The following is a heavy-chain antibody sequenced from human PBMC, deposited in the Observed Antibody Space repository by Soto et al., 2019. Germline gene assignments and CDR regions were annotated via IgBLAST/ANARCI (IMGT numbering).Heavy chain of an antibody. CDR1: GFTFSGSA. V-gene: IGHV3-73*01. D-gene: IGHD1-26*01. CDR2: IRSKANSYAT. CDR3: TLDSGSYYLSGYYYGMHV. J-gene: IGHJ6*02. Sequence: GGSVRRSCAASGFTFSGSAMHCVRQASGKGLEWVGRIRSKANSYATAYAASVKGRFTISRDDSKNTAYLQMNSLKTEDTAVYYCTLDSGSYYLSGYYYGMHVCSQANTVTVSS.